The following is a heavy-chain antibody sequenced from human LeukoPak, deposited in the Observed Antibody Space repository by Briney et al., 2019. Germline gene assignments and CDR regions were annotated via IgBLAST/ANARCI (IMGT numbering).Heavy chain of an antibody. CDR3: ARNRGVWGSYRYPEDLDY. V-gene: IGHV1-69*13. Sequence: PVKGSCKASGGTVSSYAISWVRQTPAQGAEWMGGIMPIFGTANYGQKFQGRVTITADECTRTDYMELSSLRSDDTAVYYCARNRGVWGSYRYPEDLDYWGQGTLATVSS. CDR1: GGTVSSYA. D-gene: IGHD3-16*02. J-gene: IGHJ4*02. CDR2: IMPIFGTA.